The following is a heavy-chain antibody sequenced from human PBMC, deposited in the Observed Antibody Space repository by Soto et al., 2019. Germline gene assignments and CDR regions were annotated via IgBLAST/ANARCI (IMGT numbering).Heavy chain of an antibody. CDR3: ARSVSSIAARRFNWFDP. CDR1: GGSISSGGYY. J-gene: IGHJ5*02. V-gene: IGHV4-31*03. CDR2: IYYSGRT. Sequence: QVQLQESGPGLVKPSQTLSLTCTVSGGSISSGGYYWSWIRQHPGKGLEWIGYIYYSGRTYYNPSLKSRGTISVDTSKNQFSLKLGSVTAADTAVYYCARSVSSIAARRFNWFDPWGQGTLVTVSS. D-gene: IGHD6-6*01.